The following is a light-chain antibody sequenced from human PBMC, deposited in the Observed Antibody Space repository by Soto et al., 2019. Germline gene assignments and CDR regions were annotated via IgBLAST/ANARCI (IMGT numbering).Light chain of an antibody. CDR2: SAS. J-gene: IGKJ2*01. CDR1: QSVSTN. V-gene: IGKV3-15*01. CDR3: QQYNNWPPHT. Sequence: EIVMTQSPATLSVSPGESATLSCRASQSVSTNLAWYQQRPGQAPRLLIHSASTRATAIPARFSGSGSGTEFTLTISSLQSEDFALYYCQQYNNWPPHTFGQGTKLEIK.